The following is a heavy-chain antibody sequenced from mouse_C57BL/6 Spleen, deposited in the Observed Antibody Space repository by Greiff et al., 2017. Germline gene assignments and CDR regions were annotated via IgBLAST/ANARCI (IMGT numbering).Heavy chain of an antibody. V-gene: IGHV1-39*01. CDR3: AKGGNYDPAWFAY. Sequence: VHVKQSGPELVKPGASVKISCKASGYSFTDYNMNWVKQSNGKSLEWIGVINPNYGTTSYNQKFKGKATLTVDQSSSTAYMQLNSLTSEDSAVYYCAKGGNYDPAWFAYWGQGTLVTVSA. J-gene: IGHJ3*01. CDR1: GYSFTDYN. D-gene: IGHD2-1*01. CDR2: INPNYGTT.